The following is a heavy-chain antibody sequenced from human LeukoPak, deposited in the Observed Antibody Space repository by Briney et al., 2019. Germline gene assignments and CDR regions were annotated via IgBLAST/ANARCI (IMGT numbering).Heavy chain of an antibody. V-gene: IGHV1-3*03. CDR1: GYTFTSYA. Sequence: ASVKVSCKASGYTFTSYAMHWVRQAPGQRLEWMGWINAGNGNTKYSQEFQGRVTITRDTSASTAYMELSSLRSEDMAVYYCARGGVAARPSYYYYYYMDVWGKGTTVTVSS. D-gene: IGHD6-6*01. CDR2: INAGNGNT. CDR3: ARGGVAARPSYYYYYYMDV. J-gene: IGHJ6*03.